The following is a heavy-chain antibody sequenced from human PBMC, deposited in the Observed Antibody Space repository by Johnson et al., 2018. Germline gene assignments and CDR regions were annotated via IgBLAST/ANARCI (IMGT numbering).Heavy chain of an antibody. D-gene: IGHD5-12*01. V-gene: IGHV3-30*03. J-gene: IGHJ6*02. CDR1: GFTFSSYG. Sequence: VQLVESGGGVVQPGRSLRLSCAASGFTFSSYGMHWVRPAPGKGLEWVAVISYDGSNKYDAAFVKGRFTTSRDKSKNTLYLQMNSLRAEDTAVYYCAGKTATSYYYYGMDVWGQGTTVTVPS. CDR3: AGKTATSYYYYGMDV. CDR2: ISYDGSNK.